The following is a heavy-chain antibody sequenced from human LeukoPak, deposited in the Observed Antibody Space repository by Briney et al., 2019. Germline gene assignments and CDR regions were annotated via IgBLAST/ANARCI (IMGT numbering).Heavy chain of an antibody. D-gene: IGHD6-13*01. CDR3: ARGEAAAGIDY. Sequence: PSETLSLTCAVYGGSFSGYYWSWIRQPPGKGLEWIGYIYHSGSTYYNPSLKSRVTISVDRSKNQFSLKLSSVTAADTAVYYCARGEAAAGIDYWGQGTLVTVSS. J-gene: IGHJ4*02. V-gene: IGHV4-34*01. CDR2: IYHSGST. CDR1: GGSFSGYY.